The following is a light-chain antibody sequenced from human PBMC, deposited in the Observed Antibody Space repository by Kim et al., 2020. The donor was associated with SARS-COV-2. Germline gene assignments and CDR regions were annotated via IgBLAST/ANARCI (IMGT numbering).Light chain of an antibody. CDR2: GAS. CDR1: YSVYTN. Sequence: VSPGERATLSCRASYSVYTNLAWYQQKPGQPPRLLIYGASTRASGIPGRFSGGGSGTDFTLTISSLQSEDSAVYYCQQYRNWPAYSFGQGTKLEI. CDR3: QQYRNWPAYS. V-gene: IGKV3-15*01. J-gene: IGKJ2*01.